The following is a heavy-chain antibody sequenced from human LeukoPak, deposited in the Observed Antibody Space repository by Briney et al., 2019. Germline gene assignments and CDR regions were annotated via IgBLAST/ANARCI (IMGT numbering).Heavy chain of an antibody. D-gene: IGHD2-2*02. CDR2: IYYSGST. J-gene: IGHJ4*02. CDR3: ARGLIVPSTIFDY. CDR1: GDSISSYH. Sequence: SETLSLTCSVSGDSISSYHWSWIRQPPGKGLEWIGYIYYSGSTNYNPSLKSRVTISVDRSENQFSLKLSSVTAADTAVYYCARGLIVPSTIFDYWGQGALVTVSS. V-gene: IGHV4-59*12.